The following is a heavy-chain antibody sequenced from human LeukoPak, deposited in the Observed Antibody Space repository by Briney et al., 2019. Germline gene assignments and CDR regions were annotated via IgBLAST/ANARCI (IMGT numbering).Heavy chain of an antibody. V-gene: IGHV3-48*01. CDR2: ISSSSTTI. D-gene: IGHD3-3*01. Sequence: GGSLRLSCAASGFTFSSYSMMWVRQAPGKGLEWVSYISSSSTTIHYADSVKGRFTISRDNAKNSVYLQMNSLRAEDTAVYYCARSARLMKGVVEVTALDDWGQGTLVTVSS. CDR1: GFTFSSYS. CDR3: ARSARLMKGVVEVTALDD. J-gene: IGHJ4*02.